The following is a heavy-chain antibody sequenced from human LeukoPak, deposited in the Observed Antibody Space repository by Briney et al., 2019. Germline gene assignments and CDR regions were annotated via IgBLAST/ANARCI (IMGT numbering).Heavy chain of an antibody. V-gene: IGHV3-23*01. CDR1: GFTFSTYA. D-gene: IGHD3-10*01. CDR2: ISKSGDAT. CDR3: AKDMVRGTYYYYGMDV. J-gene: IGHJ6*02. Sequence: GESLRLSCAASGFTFSTYAMTWVRQTPGKGLEWVSGISKSGDATYYADSVKGRFTISRDNAKNSLYLQMNSLRAEDTALYYCAKDMVRGTYYYYGMDVWGQGTTVTVSS.